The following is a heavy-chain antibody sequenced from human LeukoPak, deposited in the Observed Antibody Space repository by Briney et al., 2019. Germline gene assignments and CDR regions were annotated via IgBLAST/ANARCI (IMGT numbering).Heavy chain of an antibody. CDR2: IIPIFGTA. D-gene: IGHD2-15*01. CDR3: ARFSYVVAASGYFDY. V-gene: IGHV1-69*01. CDR1: GGTFSSYA. Sequence: EASVKVSCKASGGTFSSYAISWVRQAPGQGLEWMGGIIPIFGTANYAQKFQGRVTITADESTSTAYMELSSLRSEDTAVYYCARFSYVVAASGYFDYWGQGTLVTVSS. J-gene: IGHJ4*02.